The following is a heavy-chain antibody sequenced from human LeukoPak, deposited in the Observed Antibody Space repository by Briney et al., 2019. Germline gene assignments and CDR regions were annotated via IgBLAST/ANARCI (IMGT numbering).Heavy chain of an antibody. CDR1: GGSISSYY. J-gene: IGHJ1*01. V-gene: IGHV4-59*01. Sequence: SETLSLTCTVSGGSISSYYWSWIRQPPGKGLEWIGYIYYSGSTNYNPSLKSRVTISVDTSKNQFSLKLSSVTAADTAVYYCAKDLDSSGSWPAEYFQHWGQGTLVTVSS. CDR3: AKDLDSSGSWPAEYFQH. D-gene: IGHD3-22*01. CDR2: IYYSGST.